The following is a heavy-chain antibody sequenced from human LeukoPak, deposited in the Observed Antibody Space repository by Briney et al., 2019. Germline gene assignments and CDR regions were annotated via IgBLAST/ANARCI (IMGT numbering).Heavy chain of an antibody. CDR2: ISGSGGST. Sequence: GGSLRLSCAASGFTFSSYAMSWVRQAPGKGLEWVSAISGSGGSTYYADSVKGRFTISRDNAKNSLYLQMNSLRAEDTAVYYCARDSAYGSGYNWFDPWGQGTLVTVSS. J-gene: IGHJ5*02. D-gene: IGHD3-10*01. CDR1: GFTFSSYA. CDR3: ARDSAYGSGYNWFDP. V-gene: IGHV3-23*01.